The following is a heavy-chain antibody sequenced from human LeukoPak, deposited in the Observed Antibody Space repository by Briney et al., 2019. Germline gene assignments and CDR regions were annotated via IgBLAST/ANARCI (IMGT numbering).Heavy chain of an antibody. V-gene: IGHV1-8*03. D-gene: IGHD2-2*01. Sequence: ASVKVSCKASGGTFTSYGISWVRQAPGQGLEWMGWMNPNSGNTGYAQKFQGRVTITRNTSISTAYMELSSLRSDDTAVYYCARVGVEGASCYDYWGQGTLVTVSS. CDR1: GGTFTSYG. CDR2: MNPNSGNT. J-gene: IGHJ4*02. CDR3: ARVGVEGASCYDY.